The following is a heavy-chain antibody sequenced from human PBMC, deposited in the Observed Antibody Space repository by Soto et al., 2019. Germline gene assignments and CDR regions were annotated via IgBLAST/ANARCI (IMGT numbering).Heavy chain of an antibody. CDR2: ISYDGSNK. V-gene: IGHV3-30-3*01. D-gene: IGHD3-3*01. Sequence: PGGSLRLSCAASGFTFSSYAMHWVRQAPGKGLEWVAVISYDGSNKYYADTVKGRFTISRDNSKNTLYLQMNSLRAEDTAVYYCARDPGLRFLEWLSNIDYWGQGTLVTVSS. CDR3: ARDPGLRFLEWLSNIDY. CDR1: GFTFSSYA. J-gene: IGHJ4*02.